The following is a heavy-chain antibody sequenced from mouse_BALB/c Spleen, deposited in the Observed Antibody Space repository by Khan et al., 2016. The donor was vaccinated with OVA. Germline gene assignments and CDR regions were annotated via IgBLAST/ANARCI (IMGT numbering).Heavy chain of an antibody. V-gene: IGHV5-9*02. CDR2: INNGGSYT. Sequence: EVMLVESGGGLVKPGGSLKLSCAASGFAFSSYDMSWVRQTPEKRLEWVAIINNGGSYTNYPDSVKGRFTISRDNAKNTLYLQVSSLRSEDTALYYSARHGGFNPYYAMDCGGQGTSVTGSS. CDR3: ARHGGFNPYYAMDC. CDR1: GFAFSSYD. J-gene: IGHJ4*01.